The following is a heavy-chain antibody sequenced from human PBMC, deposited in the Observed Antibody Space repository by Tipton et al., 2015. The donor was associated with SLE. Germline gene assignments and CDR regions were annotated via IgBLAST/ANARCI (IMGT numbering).Heavy chain of an antibody. CDR1: GGSISSNTW. J-gene: IGHJ4*02. V-gene: IGHV4-4*02. D-gene: IGHD3-10*01. CDR3: AGGFYYGSGTFSDFEY. CDR2: IHHRGTT. Sequence: TLSLTCTVSGGSISSNTWWNWVRQPPGMGLEWIGEIHHRGTTNYNPSLKSRVTISVDKTKSQFSLKLSSATAADTAVYYCAGGFYYGSGTFSDFEYWGQGILATVSS.